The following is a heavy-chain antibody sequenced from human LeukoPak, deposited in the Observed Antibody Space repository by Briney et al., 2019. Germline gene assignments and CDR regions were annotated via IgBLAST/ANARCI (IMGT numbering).Heavy chain of an antibody. CDR1: GFTFSSYS. CDR2: ISSSSSYI. V-gene: IGHV3-21*01. D-gene: IGHD3-10*01. CDR3: ARHRTNNYGSGTPFDN. Sequence: KTGGSLRLSCAASGFTFSSYSMNWVRQAPGKGLEWVSSISSSSSYIYYADSVKGRFTISRDNAKNSLYLQMNSLRAEDTAVYYCARHRTNNYGSGTPFDNWGQGTLVTVSS. J-gene: IGHJ4*02.